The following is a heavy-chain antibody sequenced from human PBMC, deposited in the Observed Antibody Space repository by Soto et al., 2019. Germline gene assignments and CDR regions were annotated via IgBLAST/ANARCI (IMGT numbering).Heavy chain of an antibody. J-gene: IGHJ4*02. Sequence: QMQLVQSGPEVKKPGTSVKVSCKASGFTFTSSAVQWVRQARGQRLEWIGWIVVGSGNTNYAQKFQERVTITRDMSTSTAYMELSSLRSEDTAVYYWAATPAGLYEGSFDYWGQGTLVTVSS. CDR2: IVVGSGNT. CDR3: AATPAGLYEGSFDY. CDR1: GFTFTSSA. V-gene: IGHV1-58*01. D-gene: IGHD5-12*01.